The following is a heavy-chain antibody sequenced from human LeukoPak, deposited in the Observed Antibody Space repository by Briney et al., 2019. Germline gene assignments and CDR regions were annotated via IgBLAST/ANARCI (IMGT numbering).Heavy chain of an antibody. CDR2: IYYSGST. CDR3: ARGGTRYYGSGSYYKWENWFDP. V-gene: IGHV4-30-4*01. J-gene: IGHJ5*02. CDR1: GGSISSGDYY. Sequence: PSQTLSLTCTVSGGSISSGDYYWSWIRQPPGKGLEWIGHIYYSGSTYYNPSLKSRVTISVDTSKNQFSLKLSSVTAADTAVYYCARGGTRYYGSGSYYKWENWFDPWGQGTLVTVSS. D-gene: IGHD3-10*01.